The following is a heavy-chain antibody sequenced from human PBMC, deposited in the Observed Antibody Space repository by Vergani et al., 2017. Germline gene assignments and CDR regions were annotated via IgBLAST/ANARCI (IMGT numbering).Heavy chain of an antibody. D-gene: IGHD3-22*01. CDR1: GGSVSSGSYY. CDR3: ARDYYDSSGYYQNNPFDD. Sequence: QVQLQESGPGLVKPSETLSLTCTVSGGSVSSGSYYWSWIRQPPGKGLEWIGNTYYSGSTNYNPSLKSRVTISVETSKNQFSRNLSSVPAADTAVYYCARDYYDSSGYYQNNPFDDWGQGTLVTVSS. CDR2: TYYSGST. V-gene: IGHV4-61*01. J-gene: IGHJ4*02.